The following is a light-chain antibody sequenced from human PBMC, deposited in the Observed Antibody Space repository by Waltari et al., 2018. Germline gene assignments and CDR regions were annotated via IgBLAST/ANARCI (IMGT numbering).Light chain of an antibody. Sequence: DIVMTQSQDSLAVSLGERATINCKSSQSVLYSSNNKNYLAWYQQKPGQPPKLLIYWASTRESVVPDRCSGSGSGTDFTLTISSLQAEDVAVYYCQQYYSTPPTFGGGTKVEIK. CDR2: WAS. V-gene: IGKV4-1*01. CDR1: QSVLYSSNNKNY. J-gene: IGKJ4*02. CDR3: QQYYSTPPT.